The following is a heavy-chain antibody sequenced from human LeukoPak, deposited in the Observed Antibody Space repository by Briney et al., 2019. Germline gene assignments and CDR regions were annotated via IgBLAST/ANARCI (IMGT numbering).Heavy chain of an antibody. CDR1: GYPISSGYY. J-gene: IGHJ3*02. CDR2: IYHSGST. V-gene: IGHV4-38-2*01. D-gene: IGHD6-13*01. Sequence: PSETLSLTCAVSGYPISSGYYWGWIRQPPGKGLEWIGSIYHSGSTYYNPSLKSRVTISVDTSKNQFSLKLSSVTAADTAVYYCARDSSSSYSDAFDIWGRGTMVTVSS. CDR3: ARDSSSSYSDAFDI.